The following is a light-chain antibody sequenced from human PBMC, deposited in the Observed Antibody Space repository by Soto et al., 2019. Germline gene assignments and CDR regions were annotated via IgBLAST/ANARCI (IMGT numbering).Light chain of an antibody. CDR3: QHCRG. Sequence: LFLSVGVTATLSCRASQSVSSSFLAWYQQKRGQPPRLLIYGASSRATGIPDMFSGSGSGTYFTLSLSRVEPDDFAVYYWQHCRGFGDGTRLEIK. CDR1: QSVSSSF. J-gene: IGKJ5*01. CDR2: GAS. V-gene: IGKV3-20*01.